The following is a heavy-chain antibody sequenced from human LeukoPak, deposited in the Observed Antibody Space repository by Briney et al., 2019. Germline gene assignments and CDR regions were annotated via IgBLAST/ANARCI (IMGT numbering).Heavy chain of an antibody. J-gene: IGHJ6*02. V-gene: IGHV4-59*01. CDR3: ARDRIAGGMDV. Sequence: PSETLSLTCTVSGGSINSYYWSWIRQPPGTGLEWMGNVYYSGSTKYNPSLKSRVTISVDTSKNQFSLKLSSVTAADTAMYYCARDRIAGGMDVWGQGTTVTVSS. D-gene: IGHD6-13*01. CDR2: VYYSGST. CDR1: GGSINSYY.